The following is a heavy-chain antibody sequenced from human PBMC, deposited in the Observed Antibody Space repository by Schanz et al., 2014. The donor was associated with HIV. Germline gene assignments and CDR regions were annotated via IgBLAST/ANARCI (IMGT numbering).Heavy chain of an antibody. Sequence: QVQLVQPGAEVKKPGSSVKVSCKASGGTFSSNAISWVRQAPGQGLEWMGVINPGEGTTKYAQKFQGRVTMTRDTATSTVYMELSSLRSEDTALYYCAASMYNGSYGTHYYFDLWGRGTLVTVSS. V-gene: IGHV1-46*01. D-gene: IGHD1-26*01. CDR3: AASMYNGSYGTHYYFDL. CDR1: GGTFSSNA. J-gene: IGHJ2*01. CDR2: INPGEGTT.